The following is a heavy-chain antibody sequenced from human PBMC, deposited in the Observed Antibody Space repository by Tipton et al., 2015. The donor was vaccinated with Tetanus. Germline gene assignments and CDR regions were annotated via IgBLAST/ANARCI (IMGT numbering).Heavy chain of an antibody. D-gene: IGHD2-15*01. V-gene: IGHV3-33*01. J-gene: IGHJ4*02. Sequence: SLRLSCAASGFIFSSYGIRWVRQAPGKGLEWLAVSWYDGTDKYYADSVKGRFTISRDNSKNTLYLQVNSLRAEDTALYYCAREADCSGGSCFSGDFDTWGQGTQVTVSS. CDR2: SWYDGTDK. CDR3: AREADCSGGSCFSGDFDT. CDR1: GFIFSSYG.